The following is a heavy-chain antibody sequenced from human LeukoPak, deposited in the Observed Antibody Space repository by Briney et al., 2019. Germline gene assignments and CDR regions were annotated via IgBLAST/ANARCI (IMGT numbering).Heavy chain of an antibody. CDR3: AKLNADYVDYYYGMDV. Sequence: SETLSLTCAVYGGSFSGYYWSWIRQPPGKGLEWIGEINHSGSTNYNPSLKGRVTISVDTSKNQFSLKLSSVTAADTAVYYCAKLNADYVDYYYGMDVWGQGTTVTVSS. CDR2: INHSGST. J-gene: IGHJ6*02. V-gene: IGHV4-34*01. CDR1: GGSFSGYY. D-gene: IGHD4-17*01.